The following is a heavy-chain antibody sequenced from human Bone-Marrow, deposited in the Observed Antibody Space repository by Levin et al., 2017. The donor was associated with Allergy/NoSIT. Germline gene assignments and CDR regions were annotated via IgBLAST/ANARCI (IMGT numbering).Heavy chain of an antibody. CDR2: ISSSSSYI. CDR3: ARPGGLYGSEGDDY. V-gene: IGHV3-21*01. CDR1: GFTFSSYS. Sequence: PGGSLRLSCAASGFTFSSYSMNWVRQAPGKGLEWVSSISSSSSYIYYADSVKGRFTISRDNAKNSLYLQMNSLRAEDTAVYYCARPGGLYGSEGDDYWGQGTLVTVSS. J-gene: IGHJ4*02. D-gene: IGHD3-10*01.